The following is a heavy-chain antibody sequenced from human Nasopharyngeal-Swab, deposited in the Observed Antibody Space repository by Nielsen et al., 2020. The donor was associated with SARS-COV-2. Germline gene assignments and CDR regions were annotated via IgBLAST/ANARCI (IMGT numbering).Heavy chain of an antibody. D-gene: IGHD1-26*01. CDR2: VSSSGGNT. J-gene: IGHJ4*02. Sequence: GGSLRLSCAASGFSFSNYAMNWVRQAPGKGLECVSAVSSSGGNTYYADSLKGRFTVSRDNAKNSLYLQMNGLRTEDTALYYCAKVNSGGYLHYSFDYWGQGALVTVSS. V-gene: IGHV3-23*01. CDR3: AKVNSGGYLHYSFDY. CDR1: GFSFSNYA.